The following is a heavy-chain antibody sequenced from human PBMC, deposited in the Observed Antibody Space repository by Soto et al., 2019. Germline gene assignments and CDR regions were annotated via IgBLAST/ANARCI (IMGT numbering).Heavy chain of an antibody. J-gene: IGHJ4*02. V-gene: IGHV4-61*08. CDR3: ARDLILGTYFYERYFDY. Sequence: SETLSLTCTVSGGSISSGGYYWSWIRQPPGKGLEWIGYIYYSGSTYYNPSLKSRVTISVDTSKNQFSLKLSSVTPADTAVYYCARDLILGTYFYERYFDYWGQGTLVTVSS. CDR1: GGSISSGGYY. D-gene: IGHD3-22*01. CDR2: IYYSGST.